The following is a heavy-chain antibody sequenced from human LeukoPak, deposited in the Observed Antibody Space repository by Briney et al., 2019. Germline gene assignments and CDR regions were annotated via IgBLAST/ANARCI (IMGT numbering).Heavy chain of an antibody. CDR2: INWNGGST. CDR1: GFTFDDYG. V-gene: IGHV3-20*04. Sequence: GGSLRLSCAASGFTFDDYGMSWVRQAPGKGLEWVSGINWNGGSTGYADSVKGRFTISRDNAKNSLYLQMNSLRAEDTAVYYCARGLLSYDFWSGYKAPFDYWGQGTLVTVSS. J-gene: IGHJ4*02. D-gene: IGHD3-3*01. CDR3: ARGLLSYDFWSGYKAPFDY.